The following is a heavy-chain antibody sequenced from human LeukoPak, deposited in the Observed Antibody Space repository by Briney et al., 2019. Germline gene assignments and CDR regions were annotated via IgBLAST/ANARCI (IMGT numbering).Heavy chain of an antibody. J-gene: IGHJ4*02. CDR3: ARGPDIVATMAFDY. Sequence: GGSLRLSCAASGFTFSDYYMSWIRQAPGKGLEWVSYISSSGSTIYYADSVKGRFTISRDNAKNSLYLQMNGLRAEDTAVYYCARGPDIVATMAFDYWGQGTLVTVSS. D-gene: IGHD5-12*01. CDR1: GFTFSDYY. V-gene: IGHV3-11*01. CDR2: ISSSGSTI.